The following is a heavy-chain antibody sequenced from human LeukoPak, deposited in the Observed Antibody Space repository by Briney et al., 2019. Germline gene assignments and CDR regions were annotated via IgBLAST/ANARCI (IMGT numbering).Heavy chain of an antibody. CDR2: VNSDGGFT. CDR3: ARDPKSEYYFDY. Sequence: PGGSLRLSCTVSGFTVSSNSMSWVRQAPGKGLVWVSRVNSDGGFTSYADSVKGRFTISRDNAKNTLYLQMNSLRAEDTAVYYCARDPKSEYYFDYWGQGTLVTVSS. V-gene: IGHV3-74*01. J-gene: IGHJ4*02. CDR1: GFTVSSNS.